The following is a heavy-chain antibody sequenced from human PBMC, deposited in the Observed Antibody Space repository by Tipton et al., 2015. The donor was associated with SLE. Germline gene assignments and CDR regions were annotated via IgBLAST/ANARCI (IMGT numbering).Heavy chain of an antibody. Sequence: TLSLTCTVSGGSMNFGVLYWGWIRQHPGKGLEWIGYISYSGSTYYNPSLKSRITISVDTSQNQFSLKLSSVTAADTAVYYCARFMISVGFDYWGQGTLVTVSS. D-gene: IGHD3-16*01. CDR2: ISYSGST. CDR3: ARFMISVGFDY. J-gene: IGHJ4*02. V-gene: IGHV4-31*03. CDR1: GGSMNFGVLY.